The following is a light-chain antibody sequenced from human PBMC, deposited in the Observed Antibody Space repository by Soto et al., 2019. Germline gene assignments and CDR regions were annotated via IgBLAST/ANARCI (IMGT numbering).Light chain of an antibody. CDR1: QGISNH. CDR2: TAY. CDR3: QQCSSAPYT. J-gene: IGKJ2*01. Sequence: DIQMTQSPSSLSLSVGDTVAITCRASQGISNHLAWYQRKPGKSPKLLIFTAYALQPGVPSRFSGSGSGTDFTLTISSLQPEDVATYYCQQCSSAPYTFGQGTKLELK. V-gene: IGKV1-27*01.